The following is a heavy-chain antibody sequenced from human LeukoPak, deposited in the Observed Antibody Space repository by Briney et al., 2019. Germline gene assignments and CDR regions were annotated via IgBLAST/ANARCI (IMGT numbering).Heavy chain of an antibody. CDR1: GGSISSYY. V-gene: IGHV4-59*04. J-gene: IGHJ4*02. CDR2: IYHSGSS. CDR3: AKDNDFWSGYYDY. D-gene: IGHD3-3*01. Sequence: SETLSLTCSVSGGSISSYYWSWIRQPPGKGLEWIGTIYHSGSSYYNTSLMSRVTISLDTSKNQFSLKLRSVTAADTAVYYCAKDNDFWSGYYDYWGQGTLVTVSS.